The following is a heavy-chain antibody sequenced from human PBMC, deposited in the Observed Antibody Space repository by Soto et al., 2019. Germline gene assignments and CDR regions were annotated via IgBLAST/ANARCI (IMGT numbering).Heavy chain of an antibody. Sequence: QVQLVQSGAEVKKPGSSVKVSCKASGGTFSSYAISWVRQAPGQGLEWMGGIIPIFGTANYAQKFQGRVTIPADESTSTAYMELSSLRSEDTAVYYCARDNHDYGDHGYFQHWGQGTLVTVSS. V-gene: IGHV1-69*01. CDR2: IIPIFGTA. CDR3: ARDNHDYGDHGYFQH. D-gene: IGHD4-17*01. J-gene: IGHJ1*01. CDR1: GGTFSSYA.